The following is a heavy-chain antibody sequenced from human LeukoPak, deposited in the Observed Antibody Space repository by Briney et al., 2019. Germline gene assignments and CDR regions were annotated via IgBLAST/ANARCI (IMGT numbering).Heavy chain of an antibody. CDR2: INPSGGSI. J-gene: IGHJ4*02. CDR3: ARTAYCGGDCAVSRFDY. CDR1: GYTFTRYY. V-gene: IGHV1-46*01. Sequence: ASVKVSCKASGYTFTRYYMHWVRQAPGQGLEWMGIINPSGGSISYAQKFQGRVSMTRDTSTSTVYMELNSLRAEDAAVYYCARTAYCGGDCAVSRFDYWGQGTLVTVSS. D-gene: IGHD2-21*02.